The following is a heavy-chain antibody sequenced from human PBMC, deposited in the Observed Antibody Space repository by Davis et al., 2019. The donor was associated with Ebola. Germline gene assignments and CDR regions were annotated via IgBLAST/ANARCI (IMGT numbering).Heavy chain of an antibody. D-gene: IGHD5-12*01. CDR1: GFTFSSYW. V-gene: IGHV3-64D*08. J-gene: IGHJ4*02. Sequence: GESLKISCAASGFTFSSYWMSWVRQAPGKGLEYVSAISSNGGSTYYADSVKGRFTISRDNSKNTLYLQMSSLRAEDTAVYYCVKDLPDIVATWYYFDYWGQGTLVTVSS. CDR2: ISSNGGST. CDR3: VKDLPDIVATWYYFDY.